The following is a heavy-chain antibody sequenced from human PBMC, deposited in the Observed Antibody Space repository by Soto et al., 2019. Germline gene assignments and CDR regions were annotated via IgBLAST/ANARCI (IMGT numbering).Heavy chain of an antibody. J-gene: IGHJ6*02. CDR1: GGSISSGDYY. V-gene: IGHV4-30-4*01. CDR3: ARRPGTATWLGNSYYYYGMDV. D-gene: IGHD3-9*01. CDR2: IYYSGST. Sequence: PSETLSLTCTVSGGSISSGDYYWSWIRQPPGKGLEWIGYIYYSGSTYYNPSLKSRVTISVDKSKNQFSLKLSSVTAADTAVYYCARRPGTATWLGNSYYYYGMDVWGQGTAVTVSS.